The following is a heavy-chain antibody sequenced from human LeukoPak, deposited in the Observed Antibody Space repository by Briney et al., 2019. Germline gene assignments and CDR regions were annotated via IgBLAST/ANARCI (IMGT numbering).Heavy chain of an antibody. V-gene: IGHV1-18*01. D-gene: IGHD6-13*01. J-gene: IGHJ4*02. CDR3: ARDLRIAAAGIASLPEGY. CDR1: GYTFTSYG. CDR2: ISAYNGNT. Sequence: GASVKVSCKASGYTFTSYGISWVRQAPGQGLEWMGWISAYNGNTNYAQKLQGRVTMTTDTSTSTAHMELRSLRSDDTAVYYCARDLRIAAAGIASLPEGYWGQGTLVTVSS.